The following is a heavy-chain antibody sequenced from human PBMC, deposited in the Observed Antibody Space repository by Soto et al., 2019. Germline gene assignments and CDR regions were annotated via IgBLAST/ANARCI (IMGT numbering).Heavy chain of an antibody. Sequence: VQLVESGGGVVQPGRSLRLSCAASGFTFSDYAMHWVRQAPGKGLEWVAVVSHDGRNTHYADSVKGRFTISRDSSKNTVSLEMTSMRAEDKAVYYCAKGGRQWLVTSDFNYWGQGALVTVSS. V-gene: IGHV3-30*18. D-gene: IGHD6-19*01. CDR3: AKGGRQWLVTSDFNY. CDR2: VSHDGRNT. J-gene: IGHJ4*02. CDR1: GFTFSDYA.